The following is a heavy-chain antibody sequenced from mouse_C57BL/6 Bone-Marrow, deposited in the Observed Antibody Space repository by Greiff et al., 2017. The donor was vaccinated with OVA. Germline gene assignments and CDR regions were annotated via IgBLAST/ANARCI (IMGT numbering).Heavy chain of an antibody. J-gene: IGHJ2*01. V-gene: IGHV1-85*01. D-gene: IGHD2-3*01. CDR3: ARSEGYDGYYYY. CDR2: ISPRAVST. Sequence: VQLQQSGPELVKPGASVKLSCKASGYTFTSYDINWVKQRPGQGLEWIGWISPRAVSTKSNEKFKGKATLTVDTSSSTAYMERHSLTSEDYAVYVCARSEGYDGYYYYWGQGTTLTVSS. CDR1: GYTFTSYD.